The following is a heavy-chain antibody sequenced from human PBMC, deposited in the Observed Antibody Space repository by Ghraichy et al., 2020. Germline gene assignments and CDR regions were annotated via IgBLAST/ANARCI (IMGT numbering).Heavy chain of an antibody. J-gene: IGHJ5*02. CDR1: GFNFGDFA. CDR3: ARYSGWNPSSYFFKS. V-gene: IGHV3-23*01. CDR2: IARSGSA. D-gene: IGHD3-9*01. Sequence: GGSLRLSCAMSGFNFGDFAVGWARQAPGKGLEWVSSIARSGSADYTDSVKGRFTISRDNSKTILYLHMSSLRAADTATYYCARYSGWNPSSYFFKSWGQGTLVTVSS.